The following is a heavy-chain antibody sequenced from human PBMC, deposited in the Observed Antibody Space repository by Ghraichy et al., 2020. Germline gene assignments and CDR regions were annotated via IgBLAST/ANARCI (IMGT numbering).Heavy chain of an antibody. V-gene: IGHV1-18*01. CDR3: ARGVTRDFGVVRYPLDY. J-gene: IGHJ4*02. CDR1: GYTFTSYG. CDR2: ISAYNGNT. Sequence: ASVKVSCKASGYTFTSYGISWVRQAPGQGLEWMGWISAYNGNTNYAQKLQGRVTMTTDTSTSTAYMELRSLRSDDTAVYYCARGVTRDFGVVRYPLDYWGQGTLVTVSS. D-gene: IGHD3-3*01.